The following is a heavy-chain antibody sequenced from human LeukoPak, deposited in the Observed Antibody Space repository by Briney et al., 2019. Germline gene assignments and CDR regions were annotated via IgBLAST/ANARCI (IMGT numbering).Heavy chain of an antibody. CDR2: IYTSGST. Sequence: SETLSLTCTVSGGSISSYYWSWIRQPAGKGPEWIGRIYTSGSTNYNPSLKSRVTISVDRSKNQFSLKLSSVTAADTAVYYCARGAGYCSSTSCSTFDYWGQGTLVTVSS. CDR1: GGSISSYY. D-gene: IGHD2-2*01. CDR3: ARGAGYCSSTSCSTFDY. V-gene: IGHV4-4*07. J-gene: IGHJ4*02.